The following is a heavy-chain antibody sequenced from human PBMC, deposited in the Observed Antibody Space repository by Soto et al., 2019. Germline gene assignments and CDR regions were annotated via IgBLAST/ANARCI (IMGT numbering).Heavy chain of an antibody. CDR1: GGTFSSYA. V-gene: IGHV1-69*13. CDR2: IIPIFGTA. D-gene: IGHD3-3*01. J-gene: IGHJ5*02. Sequence: SVKVSCKASGGTFSSYAISWVRQAPGQGLEWMGGIIPIFGTANYAQKFQGRVTITADESTSTAYMELSSLRSEDTTVYYCASSPQVTIFGVVTTRWFDPWGQGTLVTVSS. CDR3: ASSPQVTIFGVVTTRWFDP.